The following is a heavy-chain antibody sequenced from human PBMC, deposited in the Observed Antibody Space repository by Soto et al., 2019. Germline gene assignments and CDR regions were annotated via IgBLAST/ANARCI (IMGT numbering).Heavy chain of an antibody. V-gene: IGHV3-30*18. Sequence: GGSLRLSCAASGFTFSSYGMHWVRQAPGKGLEWVAVISYDGSNKYYADSVKGRFTISRDNSKNTLYLQMNSLRAEDTAVYYCAKTDYGDPIDYWGQGTLVTVS. CDR3: AKTDYGDPIDY. D-gene: IGHD4-17*01. CDR1: GFTFSSYG. J-gene: IGHJ4*02. CDR2: ISYDGSNK.